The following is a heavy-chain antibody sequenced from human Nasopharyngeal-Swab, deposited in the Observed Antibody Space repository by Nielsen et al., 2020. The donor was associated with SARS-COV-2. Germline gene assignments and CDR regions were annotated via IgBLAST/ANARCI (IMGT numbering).Heavy chain of an antibody. Sequence: GESLKISCVASGFIFGNYAMAWVRQAPGKGLEWVSVTEIGGTTHYADSVKGRFSISRDSSTNTLYLQMNNVRAEDTVVYYCARDLGGGYCTTINCLGSWGQGTLVTVSS. CDR3: ARDLGGGYCTTINCLGS. D-gene: IGHD2-8*01. J-gene: IGHJ1*01. CDR2: TEIGGTT. V-gene: IGHV3-53*01. CDR1: GFIFGNYA.